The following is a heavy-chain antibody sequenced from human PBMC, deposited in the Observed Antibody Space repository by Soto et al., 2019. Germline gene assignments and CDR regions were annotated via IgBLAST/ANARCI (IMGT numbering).Heavy chain of an antibody. J-gene: IGHJ4*01. CDR2: IYPGDSDT. CDR3: ARRGGTYYDY. Sequence: KAGGSLKLSCKGSGFTFTTYWIGWVRQMPGKGLEWMGIIYPGDSDTRYSPSFQRHVTISADKAISTAYLQWSSLKASDTALYFCARRGGTYYDYWGHGTLVTVSS. V-gene: IGHV5-51*01. D-gene: IGHD1-26*01. CDR1: GFTFTTYW.